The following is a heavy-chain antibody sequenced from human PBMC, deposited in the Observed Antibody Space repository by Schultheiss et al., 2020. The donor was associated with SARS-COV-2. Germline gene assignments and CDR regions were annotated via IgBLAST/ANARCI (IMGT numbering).Heavy chain of an antibody. CDR2: TRNKANSYTT. V-gene: IGHV3-72*01. Sequence: GGSLRLSCAASGFTFSSYAMSWVRQAPGKGLEWVGRTRNKANSYTTEYAASVKGRFTISRDDSKNSLYLQMNSLKTEDTAVYYCARDRGSGSYWGQGTLVTVSS. CDR3: ARDRGSGSY. CDR1: GFTFSSYA. J-gene: IGHJ4*02. D-gene: IGHD1-26*01.